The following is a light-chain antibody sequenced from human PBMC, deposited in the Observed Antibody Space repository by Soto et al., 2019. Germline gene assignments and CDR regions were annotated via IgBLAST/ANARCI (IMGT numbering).Light chain of an antibody. Sequence: EIVLTQSPGTLSLSPGEGATLSCRASETLSSSYLHWYQQKPGQAPRLIIFGASNRATGIPDRFSGSASGTAFTLTISRLEPEDFAVYYGQQYGSALPLTFGGGTRVETK. CDR3: QQYGSALPLT. J-gene: IGKJ4*01. CDR2: GAS. CDR1: ETLSSSY. V-gene: IGKV3-20*01.